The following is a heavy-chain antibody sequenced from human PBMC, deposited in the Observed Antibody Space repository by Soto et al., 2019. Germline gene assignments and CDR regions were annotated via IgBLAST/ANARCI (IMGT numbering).Heavy chain of an antibody. D-gene: IGHD6-19*01. CDR1: GDSVSTKSAA. CDR3: ARERQWLGSPYFGY. Sequence: SQTLSLTCDISGDSVSTKSAAWNWIRQSPSRGLEWLGKTYYRSKWYNDYAVSVKSRITINPDTSKNQFSLHLDSATPEDTAVYYCARERQWLGSPYFGYWGQGILVTSPQ. J-gene: IGHJ4*02. V-gene: IGHV6-1*01. CDR2: TYYRSKWYN.